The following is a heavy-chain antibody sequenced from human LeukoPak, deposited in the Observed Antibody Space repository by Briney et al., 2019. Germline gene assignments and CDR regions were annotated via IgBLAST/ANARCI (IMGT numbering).Heavy chain of an antibody. Sequence: GASVKVSCKASGYTFNTYGISWVRQAPGQGLEWKGWISTYDGDTNYVQNLQGRVTMTTDTSTSTAYMELMSLRSDDTAVYYCLRDAQRPRLTPDYWGQGTLVTVSS. J-gene: IGHJ4*02. CDR3: LRDAQRPRLTPDY. CDR1: GYTFNTYG. D-gene: IGHD6-25*01. V-gene: IGHV1-18*01. CDR2: ISTYDGDT.